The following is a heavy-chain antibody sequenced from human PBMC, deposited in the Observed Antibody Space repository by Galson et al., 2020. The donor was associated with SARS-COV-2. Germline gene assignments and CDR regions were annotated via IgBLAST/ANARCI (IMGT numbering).Heavy chain of an antibody. V-gene: IGHV4-34*01. Sequence: PSLRSRVTISSDTSKNDFSLKLRSVTAADTAVFFCARGSGSSGGAFDTWGQGTLVTVSS. CDR3: ARGSGSSGGAFDT. D-gene: IGHD3-10*01. J-gene: IGHJ3*02.